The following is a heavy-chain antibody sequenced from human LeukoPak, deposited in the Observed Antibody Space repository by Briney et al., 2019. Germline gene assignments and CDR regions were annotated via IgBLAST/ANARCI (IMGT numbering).Heavy chain of an antibody. J-gene: IGHJ5*02. V-gene: IGHV1-8*03. Sequence: ASVKVSCKASGYTLTSYDINWVRQATGQGLEWMGWMNPNSGNTGYAQKFQGRVTITRNTSISTAYMELSSLRSEDTAVYYCARNRMKTWFDPWGQGTLVTVSS. CDR1: GYTLTSYD. CDR3: ARNRMKTWFDP. D-gene: IGHD2-8*01. CDR2: MNPNSGNT.